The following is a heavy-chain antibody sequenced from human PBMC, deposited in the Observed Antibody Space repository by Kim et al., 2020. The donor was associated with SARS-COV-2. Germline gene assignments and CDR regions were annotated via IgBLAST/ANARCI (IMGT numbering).Heavy chain of an antibody. J-gene: IGHJ4*02. CDR1: GYTFSGHH. V-gene: IGHV1-2*02. Sequence: ASVKVSCKASGYTFSGHHIHWVRQAPGQGLQWMGCMYPKSGATIYAQKFEARVTMTRVTALNTAYMDLRGLRSDDTAVYYCARGTYYDSGIYRPTSAEETFNFDYWGQGSLVTVSS. CDR2: MYPKSGAT. D-gene: IGHD3-10*01. CDR3: ARGTYYDSGIYRPTSAEETFNFDY.